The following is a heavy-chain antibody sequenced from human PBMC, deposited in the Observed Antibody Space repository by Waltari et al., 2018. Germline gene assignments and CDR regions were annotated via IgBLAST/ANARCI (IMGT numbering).Heavy chain of an antibody. D-gene: IGHD2-2*01. Sequence: EVPLLESGGGLVQPGGSLRLSCSASGFTFSIHAMSWFRQAPGKGLEWVSAISGSGGSTYYADAVKGRFTIARDNSKNTRDRKMNSLRAEDTAVYYCANLGVPRDYGMDGGGKGTTVTVSS. CDR1: GFTFSIHA. CDR2: ISGSGGST. V-gene: IGHV3-23*01. CDR3: ANLGVPRDYGMDG. J-gene: IGHJ6*04.